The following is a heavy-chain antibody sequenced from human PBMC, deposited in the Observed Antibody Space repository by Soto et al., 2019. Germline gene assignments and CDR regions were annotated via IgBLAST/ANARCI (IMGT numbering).Heavy chain of an antibody. J-gene: IGHJ4*02. Sequence: ASVKVSCKASGYTFTSYDINWVRQATGQGLEWMGWMNPNSGNTGYAQKFQGRVTMTRNTSISTAYMELSSLRSEDTAVYYCAIVARWLVLGRRGAYYFAYWGQGTLVTVSA. CDR2: MNPNSGNT. D-gene: IGHD6-19*01. V-gene: IGHV1-8*01. CDR3: AIVARWLVLGRRGAYYFAY. CDR1: GYTFTSYD.